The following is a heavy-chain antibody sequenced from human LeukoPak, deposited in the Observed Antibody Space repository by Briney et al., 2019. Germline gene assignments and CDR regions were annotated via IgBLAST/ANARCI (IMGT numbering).Heavy chain of an antibody. D-gene: IGHD3-10*01. V-gene: IGHV4-38-2*02. CDR2: IYHSGST. CDR1: GYSISSGYY. CDR3: ERFGESVDY. J-gene: IGHJ4*02. Sequence: PSETLSLTCTVSGYSISSGYYWGWIRQPPGKGLEWIGSIYHSGSTYYNPSLKSRVTISVDTSKNQFSLKLSSVTAADTAVYYCERFGESVDYWGQGTLVTVSS.